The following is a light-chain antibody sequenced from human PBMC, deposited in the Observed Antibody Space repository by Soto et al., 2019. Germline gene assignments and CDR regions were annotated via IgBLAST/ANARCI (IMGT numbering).Light chain of an antibody. V-gene: IGKV3-20*01. Sequence: EIVLTQSPGTLSLSPGERATPSCRASQSVSSSYLAWYQQKPGQAPRLLIYGASSRATGIPDRFSGSGSGTDFTITNSRLEPEDFAVYYCHQYGSSPQWTFGQGTKVAIK. CDR2: GAS. CDR1: QSVSSSY. J-gene: IGKJ1*01. CDR3: HQYGSSPQWT.